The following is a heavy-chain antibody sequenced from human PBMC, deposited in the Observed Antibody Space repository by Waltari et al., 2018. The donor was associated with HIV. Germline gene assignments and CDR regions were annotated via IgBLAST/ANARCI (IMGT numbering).Heavy chain of an antibody. CDR2: IKAGNGKT. CDR3: ARGVDTAMVIDWFDP. D-gene: IGHD5-18*01. V-gene: IGHV1-3*01. J-gene: IGHJ5*02. CDR1: GYTFTSYA. Sequence: QVQLVQSGAEVKKPGASVKVSCKASGYTFTSYAMHWVRQAPGQRLEWRGWIKAGNGKTKYSQKFQGRVTITRETSASTAYMELSSLRSEDTAVYYCARGVDTAMVIDWFDPWGQGTLVTVSS.